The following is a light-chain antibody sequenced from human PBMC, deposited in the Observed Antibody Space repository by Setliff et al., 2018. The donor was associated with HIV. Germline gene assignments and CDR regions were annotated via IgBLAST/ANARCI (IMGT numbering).Light chain of an antibody. CDR1: SSDVGYYDY. CDR2: DVT. CDR3: CSYAGSYTLVI. Sequence: SVLTQPRSVSGSPGQSVTISCTGTSSDVGYYDYVSWYQHHPGKAPKLMIYDVTKRPSGVPDRFSGSKSGNTASLTISGLQAEDEADYYCCSYAGSYTLVIFGGGTKVTVL. J-gene: IGLJ2*01. V-gene: IGLV2-11*01.